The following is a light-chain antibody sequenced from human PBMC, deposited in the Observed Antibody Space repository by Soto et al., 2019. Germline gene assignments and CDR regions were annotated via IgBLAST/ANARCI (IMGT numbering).Light chain of an antibody. CDR3: QQSSSSLFT. CDR2: GAS. Sequence: DIQMTQSPSSLSASVGDRVTITWRASQSISSFLNWYQQKPGKAPNLLIYGASNLQSGVPSRFSGSGSGTDFTLTISSLQSEDFATYYCQQSSSSLFTFGPGTKVDLK. J-gene: IGKJ3*01. V-gene: IGKV1-39*01. CDR1: QSISSF.